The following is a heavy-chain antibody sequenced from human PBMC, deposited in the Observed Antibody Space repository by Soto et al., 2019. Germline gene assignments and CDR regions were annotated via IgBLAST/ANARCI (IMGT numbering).Heavy chain of an antibody. CDR1: EFTFSSYG. Sequence: GGSLRLSCAASEFTFSSYGMHWVRQAPGKGLEWVAVIWYDGSNKYYADSVKGRFTISRDNSKNTLYLQMNSLRAEDTAVYYCARSRFDWVSYYFDYWGQGTLVTVS. D-gene: IGHD3-9*01. J-gene: IGHJ4*02. CDR3: ARSRFDWVSYYFDY. CDR2: IWYDGSNK. V-gene: IGHV3-33*01.